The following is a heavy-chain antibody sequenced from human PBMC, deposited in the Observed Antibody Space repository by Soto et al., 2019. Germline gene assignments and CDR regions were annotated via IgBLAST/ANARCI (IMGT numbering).Heavy chain of an antibody. Sequence: EVQLVQSGAEVKKPGATVQISCKVSGFKFIDYYLYWVQQAPGKALEWMGRVDPEDGETVYSEKFQGRLTITADTSRDIAHMELSGLRSEDTAVYFCATTTAVIVAQGPMDVWGQGTTVIVS. CDR2: VDPEDGET. V-gene: IGHV1-69-2*01. D-gene: IGHD2-21*01. CDR3: ATTTAVIVAQGPMDV. J-gene: IGHJ6*02. CDR1: GFKFIDYY.